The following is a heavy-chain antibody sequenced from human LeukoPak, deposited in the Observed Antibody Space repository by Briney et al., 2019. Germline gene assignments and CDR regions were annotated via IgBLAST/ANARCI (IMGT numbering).Heavy chain of an antibody. D-gene: IGHD3-16*02. Sequence: ASVKVSCKTSGYTFSRYYMQWVRQAPGHGLEWMGIINPISGATDYAQKFQGRVTMTRDTSTSTVYMELSSLRSEDTAMYYCARLPYRDGVAQDYWGQGTLVTVSP. J-gene: IGHJ4*02. CDR1: GYTFSRYY. V-gene: IGHV1-46*01. CDR2: INPISGAT. CDR3: ARLPYRDGVAQDY.